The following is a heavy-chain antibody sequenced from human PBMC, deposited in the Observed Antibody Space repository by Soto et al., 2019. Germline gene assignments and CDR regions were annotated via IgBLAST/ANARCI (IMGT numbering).Heavy chain of an antibody. CDR2: IYTSGST. CDR1: GGSIISYY. CDR3: ARDGCSSTSCSTHYYYYGMDV. V-gene: IGHV4-4*07. D-gene: IGHD2-2*01. Sequence: SETLSLTCTFSGGSIISYYWSWIRQPAGKGLEWIGRIYTSGSTNYNPSLKSRVTMSVDTSKNQFSLKLSSVTAADTAVYYCARDGCSSTSCSTHYYYYGMDVWGQGTTVTVSS. J-gene: IGHJ6*02.